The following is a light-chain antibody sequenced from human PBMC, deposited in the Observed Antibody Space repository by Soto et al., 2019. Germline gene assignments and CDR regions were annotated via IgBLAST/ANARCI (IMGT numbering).Light chain of an antibody. CDR2: DVS. J-gene: IGLJ1*01. CDR1: SSDVGGYNS. V-gene: IGLV2-14*03. Sequence: SVLTQPASVYGSPGQSITISCTGTSSDVGGYNSVSWYQHHPGKAPKLMIFDVSDRPSGVSSRFSGSKSGNTASLTISGLQAEDEADYYCSSYTTSSTPHYVFGPGTKVTVL. CDR3: SSYTTSSTPHYV.